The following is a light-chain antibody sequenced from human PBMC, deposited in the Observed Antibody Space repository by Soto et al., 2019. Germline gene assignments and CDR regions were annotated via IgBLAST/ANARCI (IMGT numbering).Light chain of an antibody. CDR2: EAS. V-gene: IGKV3-11*01. CDR1: QSVSSY. Sequence: EIVLTQSPATLSPSPRGKATLSCRASQSVSSYLAWYQQKAGQAPRLLIYEASNRATGIPARFSGSGSGTDFTLTISSLEPEDFAVYYCQQRSNWSFGGGTKVDIK. CDR3: QQRSNWS. J-gene: IGKJ4*01.